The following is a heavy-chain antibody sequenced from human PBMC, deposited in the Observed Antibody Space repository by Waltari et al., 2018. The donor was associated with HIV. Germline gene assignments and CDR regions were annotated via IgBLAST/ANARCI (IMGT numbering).Heavy chain of an antibody. Sequence: QVQLVQSGAEVKKPGASVKVACKASAYTFISYYMHWVRQAPGQGLEWMGIINPSGNSTSYVQKFQGRLTMTRDTSTSTVYMELSSLRSEDTAVYYCARAPCSGGSCRLFDYWGQGTLVTVSS. J-gene: IGHJ4*02. CDR2: INPSGNST. CDR1: AYTFISYY. V-gene: IGHV1-46*01. D-gene: IGHD2-15*01. CDR3: ARAPCSGGSCRLFDY.